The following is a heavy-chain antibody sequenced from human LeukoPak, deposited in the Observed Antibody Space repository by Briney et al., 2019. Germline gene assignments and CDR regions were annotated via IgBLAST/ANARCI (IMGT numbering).Heavy chain of an antibody. V-gene: IGHV4-59*02. CDR2: IYYTET. CDR1: GGSVSNYY. CDR3: ATRKLGNDY. Sequence: SETLSLTCTVSGGSVSNYYWSWIRQSPGKGLEWIGYIYYTETSYNPSLKSRVIISADTSKNQFSLKLYSVTAADTAVYYCATRKLGNDYWGQGTLVTVSS. D-gene: IGHD7-27*01. J-gene: IGHJ4*02.